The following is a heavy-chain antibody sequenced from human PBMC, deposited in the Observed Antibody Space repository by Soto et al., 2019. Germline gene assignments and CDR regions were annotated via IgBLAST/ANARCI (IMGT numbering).Heavy chain of an antibody. CDR3: AGSTRCYAGIVCYGMDV. CDR2: IYHSGST. Sequence: LRLSCAASGFTFSDYYMSWVRQPPGKGLEWIGEIYHSGSTNYNPSLKSRVTISVDKSKNQFSLKLSSVTAADTAVYYCAGSTRCYAGIVCYGMDVWGQGTTVTVSS. CDR1: GFTFSDYY. V-gene: IGHV4-34*08. J-gene: IGHJ6*02. D-gene: IGHD2-2*01.